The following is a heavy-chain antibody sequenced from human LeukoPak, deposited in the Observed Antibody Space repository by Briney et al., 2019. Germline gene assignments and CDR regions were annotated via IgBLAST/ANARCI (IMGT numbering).Heavy chain of an antibody. J-gene: IGHJ4*02. CDR2: IWYDGSNK. CDR1: GFTFSSYG. D-gene: IGHD6-19*01. V-gene: IGHV3-33*01. CDR3: ARDQLRIAVAGIFDY. Sequence: GGSLRLSCAASGFTFSSYGMHWVRQAPGKGLEWVAVIWYDGSNKYYADSVKGRFTISRDNSKNTLYLQMNSLRAEDTAVYYCARDQLRIAVAGIFDYWGQGTLVTVSS.